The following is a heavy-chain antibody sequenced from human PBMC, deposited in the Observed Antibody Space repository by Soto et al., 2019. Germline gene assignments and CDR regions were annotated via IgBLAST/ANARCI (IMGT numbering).Heavy chain of an antibody. V-gene: IGHV3-23*01. CDR3: AKNGYGSDVLWWFGP. D-gene: IGHD5-12*01. CDR2: ISSSSDNT. Sequence: PGGSLRLSCAASGFTFSNYAMSWVRQAPGTGLEWVSAISSSSDNTYYADSVKGRFTISRDNAKNTLSLQMDSLRAEDTAVYYCAKNGYGSDVLWWFGPWGQGXLVTVYS. J-gene: IGHJ5*02. CDR1: GFTFSNYA.